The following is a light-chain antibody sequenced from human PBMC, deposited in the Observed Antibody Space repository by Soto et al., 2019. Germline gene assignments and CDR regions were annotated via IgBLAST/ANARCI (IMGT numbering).Light chain of an antibody. J-gene: IGLJ3*02. CDR1: NSDVGGYNF. CDR2: DVS. Sequence: ALTQPRSVSGSPGQSVTISCTGTNSDVGGYNFVSWYQQHPGKAPKLMIYDVSKRPSGVPDRFSGSKSGNTASLTISGLQAEDEADYYCCSYAGSYTWVFGGGTKLTVL. V-gene: IGLV2-11*01. CDR3: CSYAGSYTWV.